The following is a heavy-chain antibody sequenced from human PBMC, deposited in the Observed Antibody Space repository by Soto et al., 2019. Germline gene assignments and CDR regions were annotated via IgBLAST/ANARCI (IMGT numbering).Heavy chain of an antibody. CDR2: IYYSGST. D-gene: IGHD2-21*02. J-gene: IGHJ5*02. V-gene: IGHV4-31*03. Sequence: QVQLQESGPGLVKPSQTLSLTCTVSGGSISSGGYYWSWIRQHPGKGLEWIGYIYYSGSTYYNPSLKSRVTISVDTSKNQFSLKLSSVTAADTAVYYCARELRVVTPLRNWFDPWGQGTLVTVSS. CDR3: ARELRVVTPLRNWFDP. CDR1: GGSISSGGYY.